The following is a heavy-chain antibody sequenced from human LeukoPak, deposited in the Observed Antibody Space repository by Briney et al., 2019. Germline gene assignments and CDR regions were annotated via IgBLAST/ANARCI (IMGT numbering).Heavy chain of an antibody. J-gene: IGHJ4*02. Sequence: ASVKVSCKASGYTFTGYYMHWVRQAPGQGLEWMGWINSNYGGTNYAQKFQGRVTITRDASISTAYMELSRLRYDDTAVYYCARGFCTGGRCYVFDYWGQGALVTVSS. V-gene: IGHV1-2*02. CDR1: GYTFTGYY. D-gene: IGHD2-15*01. CDR3: ARGFCTGGRCYVFDY. CDR2: INSNYGGT.